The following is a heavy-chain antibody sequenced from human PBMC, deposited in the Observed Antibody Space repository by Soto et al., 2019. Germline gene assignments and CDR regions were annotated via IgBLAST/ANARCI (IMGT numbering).Heavy chain of an antibody. CDR1: GGTFSTYT. V-gene: IGHV1-69*02. D-gene: IGHD6-13*01. J-gene: IGHJ4*02. Sequence: QVQLVQSGAEVKKPGSSVKVSCKASGGTFSTYTITWVRQAPGQGLEWLGRIIPIVTVTNYAQNFQGRVTISADKATSTAYMELNSLTSDDTAVYFCAANRGHASSWYLDYWGQGSLITVSS. CDR3: AANRGHASSWYLDY. CDR2: IIPIVTVT.